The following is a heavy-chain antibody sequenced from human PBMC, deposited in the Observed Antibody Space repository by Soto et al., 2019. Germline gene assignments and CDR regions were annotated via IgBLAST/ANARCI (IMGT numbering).Heavy chain of an antibody. CDR1: GGSISGGGYY. CDR3: AREIIPLTTDWYFDL. Sequence: QVQLQESGPGLVKPSETLSLTCTVSGGSISGGGYYWSWIRQPPGKGLEWIGYTYDSGSTYYNPSLKSRISISVDTSKNQCSLRLTSVTAADTAVHYCAREIIPLTTDWYFDLWGRGTLVTVSS. CDR2: TYDSGST. V-gene: IGHV4-30-4*01. D-gene: IGHD4-17*01. J-gene: IGHJ2*01.